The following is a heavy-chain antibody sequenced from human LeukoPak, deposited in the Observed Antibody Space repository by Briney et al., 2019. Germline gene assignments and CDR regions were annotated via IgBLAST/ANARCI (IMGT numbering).Heavy chain of an antibody. J-gene: IGHJ4*02. CDR3: AMVLKGSRL. CDR2: IKQDGSQK. Sequence: GGSLRLSCVASGFYFNAYLMSWVRQAPGKGLEWVANIKQDGSQKFYLDSVRGRFTISRDNGNNSLYLHMSRLRVEDTAVYYCAMVLKGSRLWGQGALVTVSS. CDR1: GFYFNAYL. V-gene: IGHV3-7*04.